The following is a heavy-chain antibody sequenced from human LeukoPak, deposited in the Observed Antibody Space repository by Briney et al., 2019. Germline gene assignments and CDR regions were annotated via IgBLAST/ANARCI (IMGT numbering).Heavy chain of an antibody. CDR2: INGDGSST. V-gene: IGHV3-74*01. Sequence: PGGSLRLSCAASGFTFSTYWIYWVRQAPGKGLVWVSRINGDGSSTNYADSVKGRFTTSRDNAKNTLYLQMNSLRAEDTAVYYCARGYYSGPGGYWGQGTLVTVSS. CDR1: GFTFSTYW. J-gene: IGHJ4*02. CDR3: ARGYYSGPGGY. D-gene: IGHD4-11*01.